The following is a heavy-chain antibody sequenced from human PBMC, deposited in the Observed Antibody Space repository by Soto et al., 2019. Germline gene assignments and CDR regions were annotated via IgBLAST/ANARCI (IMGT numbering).Heavy chain of an antibody. D-gene: IGHD3-10*01. V-gene: IGHV4-30-4*01. CDR1: GGSISSGDYY. Sequence: KTSETLSLTCTVSGGSISSGDYYWSWIRQPPGKGLEWIGYIYYSGSTYYNPSLKSRVTISVDTSKNQFSLKLSSVTAADTAVYYCAAEGFPPGGMDVWGQGTTVTVSS. CDR2: IYYSGST. CDR3: AAEGFPPGGMDV. J-gene: IGHJ6*02.